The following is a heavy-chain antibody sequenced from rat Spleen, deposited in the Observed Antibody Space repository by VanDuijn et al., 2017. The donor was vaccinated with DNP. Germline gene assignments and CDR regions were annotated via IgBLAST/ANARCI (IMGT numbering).Heavy chain of an antibody. CDR3: ASRYYSSYIAMDA. CDR1: GFTFSDYS. D-gene: IGHD1-2*01. J-gene: IGHJ4*01. V-gene: IGHV5-7*01. Sequence: EVQLVESGGGLVQPGRSLKLSCAASGFTFSDYSMAWVRQAPKKGLEWVATISYDGSSTYYRDSVKGRFTISRDNAKSTLYLQMDSLRSEDTATYYCASRYYSSYIAMDAWGQGTSVTVSS. CDR2: ISYDGSST.